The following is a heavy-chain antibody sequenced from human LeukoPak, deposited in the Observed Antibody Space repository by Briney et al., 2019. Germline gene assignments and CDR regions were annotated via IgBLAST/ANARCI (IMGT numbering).Heavy chain of an antibody. D-gene: IGHD3-10*01. CDR2: IKSKTDGGKT. J-gene: IGHJ4*02. V-gene: IGHV3-15*01. CDR1: GFPFSNAW. CDR3: STVSPYYGSGTTSPDS. Sequence: GGSLRLSCAASGFPFSNAWMSGVRQAPGKGLEWVGRIKSKTDGGKTDYAAPVQGRFSISRDDSENTLYLQMNGLNTEDTAVYYCSTVSPYYGSGTTSPDSWGQGTLVVVSS.